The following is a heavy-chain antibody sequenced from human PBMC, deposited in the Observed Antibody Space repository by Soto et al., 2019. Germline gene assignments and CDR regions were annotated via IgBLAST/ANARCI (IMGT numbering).Heavy chain of an antibody. Sequence: QVQLQQSGPGLVKPSQTLSLTCAISGDSVSSNSAAWNWIRQSPSRGLEWLGRTYYRSKWYSEYAVSVKGRLIINPATSKNQSSLHPDSVTPEDTAIYYCAGLGSGSNYWGQGTLVTVS. J-gene: IGHJ4*02. CDR3: AGLGSGSNY. D-gene: IGHD3-10*01. V-gene: IGHV6-1*01. CDR2: TYYRSKWYS. CDR1: GDSVSSNSAA.